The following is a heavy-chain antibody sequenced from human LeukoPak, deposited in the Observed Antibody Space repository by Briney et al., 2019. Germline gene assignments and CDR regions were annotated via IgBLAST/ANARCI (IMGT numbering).Heavy chain of an antibody. CDR2: INAGNGNT. D-gene: IGHD5-18*01. Sequence: GASVKVSCKASGYTFTSYAMHWVRQAPGQRPEWMGWINAGNGNTKYSQKFQGRVTITRDTSASTAYMELSSLRSEDTAVYYCARGYSYGYSFFDYWGQGTLVTVSS. CDR1: GYTFTSYA. J-gene: IGHJ4*02. V-gene: IGHV1-3*01. CDR3: ARGYSYGYSFFDY.